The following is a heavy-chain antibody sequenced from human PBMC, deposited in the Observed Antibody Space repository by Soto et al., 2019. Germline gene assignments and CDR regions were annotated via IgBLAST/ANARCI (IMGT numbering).Heavy chain of an antibody. J-gene: IGHJ4*02. V-gene: IGHV1-69*13. CDR2: FIPVYRTL. D-gene: IGHD3-3*01. Sequence: APVKVSCKASGGSFGNSAINWVRQTPGQGLEWLGGFIPVYRTLNYAQKFQGRVTITADESTGTAYMTLSSLASNDTAVYYCATGVIWIGYFTVDSWGQGTRVTVSS. CDR1: GGSFGNSA. CDR3: ATGVIWIGYFTVDS.